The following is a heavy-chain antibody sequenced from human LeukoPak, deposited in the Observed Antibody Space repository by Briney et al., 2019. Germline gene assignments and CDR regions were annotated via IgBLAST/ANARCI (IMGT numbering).Heavy chain of an antibody. J-gene: IGHJ4*02. Sequence: KPSETLSLTCTVSGGSISSGSYYWSWIRQPAGKGLEWIGRIYTSGSTNYNPSLKSRVTISLDTSKNQFSLKLSSVTAADTAVYYCARDPLPVVAATPFDYWGQGTLVTVSS. CDR3: ARDPLPVVAATPFDY. V-gene: IGHV4-61*02. D-gene: IGHD2-15*01. CDR1: GGSISSGSYY. CDR2: IYTSGST.